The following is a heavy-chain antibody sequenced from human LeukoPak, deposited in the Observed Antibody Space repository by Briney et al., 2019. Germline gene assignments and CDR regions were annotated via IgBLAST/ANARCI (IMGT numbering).Heavy chain of an antibody. V-gene: IGHV3-30*18. D-gene: IGHD3-10*01. CDR1: GFTFSSYG. Sequence: GGSLRLSCAASGFTFSSYGMHWVRQAPGKGLEWVAVISYDGSNKYYADSVKGRFTISRDNSKNTLYLQMNSLRAGDTAVYDCAKCGNYYGSGSYLFDYWGQGTLVTVSS. CDR2: ISYDGSNK. J-gene: IGHJ4*02. CDR3: AKCGNYYGSGSYLFDY.